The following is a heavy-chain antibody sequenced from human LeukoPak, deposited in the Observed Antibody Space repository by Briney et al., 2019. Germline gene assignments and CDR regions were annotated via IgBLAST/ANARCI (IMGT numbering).Heavy chain of an antibody. CDR2: ITDSGGAT. J-gene: IGHJ5*02. CDR3: AKGAIFGVIIPFDP. D-gene: IGHD3-3*01. Sequence: GGSLRLSCAASGFTLSSYAMHWVRQAPGKGLEWVSSITDSGGATYYADSVKGRFSISRDNSKNTVYLQMNSPRAEDTAVYYCAKGAIFGVIIPFDPWGQGTLVTVSP. CDR1: GFTLSSYA. V-gene: IGHV3-23*01.